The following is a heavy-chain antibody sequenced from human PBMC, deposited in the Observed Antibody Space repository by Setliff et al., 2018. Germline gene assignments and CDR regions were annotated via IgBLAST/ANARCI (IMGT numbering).Heavy chain of an antibody. CDR2: INPTGGST. V-gene: IGHV1-46*01. CDR3: ARDRNDNYESSGYYYAGGYMDV. D-gene: IGHD3-22*01. CDR1: GYTFTNYG. J-gene: IGHJ6*03. Sequence: ASVKVSCKASGYTFTNYGITWVRLAPGRGLEWMGLINPTGGSTSYAQKFQGRVTMTRDTSTSTVFMELSSLRSEDTAVYYCARDRNDNYESSGYYYAGGYMDVWGKGTTVTVSS.